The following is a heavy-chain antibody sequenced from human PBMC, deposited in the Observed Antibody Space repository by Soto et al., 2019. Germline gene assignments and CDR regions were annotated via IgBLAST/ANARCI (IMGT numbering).Heavy chain of an antibody. CDR3: AREEIAAAVYYYYRMDV. CDR2: ISLYSDGT. CDR1: GYTFSNYG. V-gene: IGHV1-18*01. J-gene: IGHJ6*02. D-gene: IGHD6-13*01. Sequence: ASVKVSCKTSGYTFSNYGITWLRQAPGQPLEWLGWISLYSDGTNYAQKFQGRVSMTTDTSTTTAYMELRSLRSDDTDVYYCAREEIAAAVYYYYRMDVWGQGTTVTV.